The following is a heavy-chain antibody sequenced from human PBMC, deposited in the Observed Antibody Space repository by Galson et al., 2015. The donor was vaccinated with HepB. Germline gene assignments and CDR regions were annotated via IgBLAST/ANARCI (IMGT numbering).Heavy chain of an antibody. CDR2: SRDRVAGFTT. CDR1: GLTFTDHH. V-gene: IGHV3-72*01. CDR3: VAYTYGYPN. J-gene: IGHJ4*02. D-gene: IGHD5-18*01. Sequence: SLRLSCAVSGLTFTDHHMDWVRQAPGKGLEWIGRSRDRVAGFTTEYAESVKVRVTILRDGSKKSLFLQMNTLKTEDTAVYYCVAYTYGYPNWGQGTLVTVSS.